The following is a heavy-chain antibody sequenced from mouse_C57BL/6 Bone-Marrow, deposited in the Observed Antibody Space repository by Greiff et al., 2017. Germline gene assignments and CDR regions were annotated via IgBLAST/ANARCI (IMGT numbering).Heavy chain of an antibody. D-gene: IGHD4-1*01. CDR2: INPYNGGT. Sequence: EVMLVESGPVLVKPGASVKMSCKASGYTFTDYYMNWVKQSHGKSLEWIGVINPYNGGTSYNQKFKGKATLTVDKSSSTAYMELNSLTSEDSAVYYCANCFYAMDYWGQGTSVTVSS. CDR3: ANCFYAMDY. J-gene: IGHJ4*01. CDR1: GYTFTDYY. V-gene: IGHV1-19*01.